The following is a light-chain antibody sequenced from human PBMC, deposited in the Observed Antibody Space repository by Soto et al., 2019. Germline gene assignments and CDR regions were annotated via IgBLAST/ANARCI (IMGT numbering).Light chain of an antibody. CDR2: AAS. CDR1: QGISNY. V-gene: IGKV1-27*01. CDR3: QKYNGAPWT. Sequence: DIQMTQSPSSLSASVGDRVTITCRASQGISNYLAWYQQKPGKVPKLLIYAASTVHSGVPSRFSGSGSGTDFTLTNSSLQPEDVATYYCQKYNGAPWTFGQGPKVQIE. J-gene: IGKJ1*01.